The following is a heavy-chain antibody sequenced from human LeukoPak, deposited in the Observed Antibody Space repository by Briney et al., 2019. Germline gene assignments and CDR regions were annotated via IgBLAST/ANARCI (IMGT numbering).Heavy chain of an antibody. CDR3: ARAVFHESSGSKYYFDY. J-gene: IGHJ4*02. Sequence: PSETLSLTCTVSGGFISGYYWNWIRQSPGKALEWIGYIYDSESGNYNPSLKSRVTISVDASKDQFSLKLSSVTAADTAVYYCARAVFHESSGSKYYFDYWGQGTLVTVSS. CDR1: GGFISGYY. V-gene: IGHV4-59*01. CDR2: IYDSESG. D-gene: IGHD3-22*01.